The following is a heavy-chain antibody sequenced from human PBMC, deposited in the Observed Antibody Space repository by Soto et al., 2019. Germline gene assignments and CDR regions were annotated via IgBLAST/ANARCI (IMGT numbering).Heavy chain of an antibody. V-gene: IGHV5-10-1*01. Sequence: GESLKISCKGSGYSFTSYWISWVRQMPGKGLEWMGRIDPSDSYTNYSPSFQGHVTISADKSISTAYLQWSSLKASDTAMYYCARHISSSGSGSYVEYYYYGMDVWGQGTTVTVSS. CDR3: ARHISSSGSGSYVEYYYYGMDV. CDR1: GYSFTSYW. D-gene: IGHD3-10*01. CDR2: IDPSDSYT. J-gene: IGHJ6*02.